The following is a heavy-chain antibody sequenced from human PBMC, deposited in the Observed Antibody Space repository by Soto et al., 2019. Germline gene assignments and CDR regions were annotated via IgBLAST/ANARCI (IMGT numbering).Heavy chain of an antibody. V-gene: IGHV1-69*13. CDR2: IIPIFGTA. Sequence: GASVKVSCKASGGTFSSYAISWVRQAPGQGLEWMGGIIPIFGTANYAQKNQGRVTITADESTSTAYMELSSLRSEDTAVYYCARVGPYYDILTGYSNWFDPWGQGTLVTVSS. J-gene: IGHJ5*02. D-gene: IGHD3-9*01. CDR1: GGTFSSYA. CDR3: ARVGPYYDILTGYSNWFDP.